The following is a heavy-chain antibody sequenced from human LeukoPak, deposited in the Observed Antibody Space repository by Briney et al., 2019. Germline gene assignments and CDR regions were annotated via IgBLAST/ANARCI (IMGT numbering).Heavy chain of an antibody. D-gene: IGHD3-22*01. Sequence: SETLSLTCTVSGGSISSYYWSLIRQPAGKGLEWIGRSYASGSTNYNPSLKSRVTISVDTSKNQFSLKLSSVTAADTAVYYCARGKEEYYYDSSGYYVAIYDAFDIWGQGTMVTVSS. CDR2: SYASGST. CDR3: ARGKEEYYYDSSGYYVAIYDAFDI. CDR1: GGSISSYY. J-gene: IGHJ3*02. V-gene: IGHV4-4*07.